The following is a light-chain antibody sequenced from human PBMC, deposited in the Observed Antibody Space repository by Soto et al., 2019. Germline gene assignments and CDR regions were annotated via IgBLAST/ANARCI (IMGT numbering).Light chain of an antibody. Sequence: QSVLTQPPSASGTPGQRVTISCSGSSSNIGSNYVYWYQQLPGTAPKLLIYRNNQRPSGVPDRFSGSKSGTSASLAISGLRSADEADYYCAAWDDSLSGPVFGGGTQLPVL. V-gene: IGLV1-47*01. CDR1: SSNIGSNY. J-gene: IGLJ2*01. CDR2: RNN. CDR3: AAWDDSLSGPV.